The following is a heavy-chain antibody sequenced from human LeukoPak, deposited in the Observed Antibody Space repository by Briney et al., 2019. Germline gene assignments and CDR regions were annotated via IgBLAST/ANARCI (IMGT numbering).Heavy chain of an antibody. Sequence: GGSLRLSCAASGFTFSNYVMSWVRQAPGKGLEWVSAISGSGGSTYYADSVKGRFTISRDNSKNTLYLQMNSLRAEDTAVYYCAKWLGGWFLSSMYYFDYWGQGTLVTVSS. CDR3: AKWLGGWFLSSMYYFDY. J-gene: IGHJ4*02. CDR2: ISGSGGST. D-gene: IGHD3-10*01. V-gene: IGHV3-23*01. CDR1: GFTFSNYV.